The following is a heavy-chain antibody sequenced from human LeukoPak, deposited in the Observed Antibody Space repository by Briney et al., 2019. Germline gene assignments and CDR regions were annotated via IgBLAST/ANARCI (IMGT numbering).Heavy chain of an antibody. D-gene: IGHD3-22*01. CDR3: ARDGGYYYDSSGYSVFDY. V-gene: IGHV3-21*04. Sequence: PGGSLRLSCAASGFTFSSYSMNWVRQAPGKGLEWVSSISSSSSYIYYADSVKGRFTISRDNAKNSLYLQMNSLRAEDTALYYCARDGGYYYDSSGYSVFDYWGQGTLVTVSS. CDR2: ISSSSSYI. CDR1: GFTFSSYS. J-gene: IGHJ4*02.